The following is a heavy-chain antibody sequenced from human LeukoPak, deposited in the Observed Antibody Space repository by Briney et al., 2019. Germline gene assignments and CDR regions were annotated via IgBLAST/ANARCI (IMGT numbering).Heavy chain of an antibody. CDR1: GGSISSYY. Sequence: SETLSLTCTVSGGSISSYYWSWIRQPPGKGLEWIGYIYTSGSTNYNPSLKSRVTMSVDTSKNQFSLKLSSVTAADTAVYYCARRRGIVGWFDPWGQGTLVTVSS. J-gene: IGHJ5*02. D-gene: IGHD3-10*01. CDR3: ARRRGIVGWFDP. CDR2: IYTSGST. V-gene: IGHV4-4*09.